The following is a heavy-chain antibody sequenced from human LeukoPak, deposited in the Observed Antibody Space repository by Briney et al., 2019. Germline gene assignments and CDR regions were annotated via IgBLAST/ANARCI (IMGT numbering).Heavy chain of an antibody. CDR1: GFTFSSYA. CDR3: AGLDAAMPDAFDI. CDR2: ISYDGSNK. J-gene: IGHJ3*02. D-gene: IGHD5-18*01. V-gene: IGHV3-30*04. Sequence: GGSLRLSCAASGFTFSSYAMHWVRQAPGKGLEWVAVISYDGSNKYYADSVKGRFTISRDNSKNTLYLQMNSLRAEDTAVYYCAGLDAAMPDAFDIWGQGTTVTVSS.